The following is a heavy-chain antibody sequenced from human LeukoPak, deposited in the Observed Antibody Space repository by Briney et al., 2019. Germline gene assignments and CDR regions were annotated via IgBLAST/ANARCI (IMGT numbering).Heavy chain of an antibody. Sequence: GESLKITCKGSGYSFTSYWIGWVRQMPGKGLEWMGIIYPGDSDTRYSPSFQGQVTISADKSISTAYLQWSSLKASDTVMYYCARQYCSSTSCYSDYWGQGTLVTVSS. CDR1: GYSFTSYW. CDR3: ARQYCSSTSCYSDY. J-gene: IGHJ4*02. V-gene: IGHV5-51*01. D-gene: IGHD2-2*01. CDR2: IYPGDSDT.